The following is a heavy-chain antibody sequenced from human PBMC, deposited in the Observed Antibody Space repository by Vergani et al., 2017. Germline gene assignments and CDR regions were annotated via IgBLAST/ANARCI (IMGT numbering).Heavy chain of an antibody. D-gene: IGHD3-22*01. CDR1: GFTFSGSA. V-gene: IGHV3-73*01. CDR2: SRSKANSYAT. J-gene: IGHJ4*02. Sequence: EVQLVESGGGLVQPGGSLKLSCAASGFTFSGSAMHWVRQASGKGREWVGRSRSKANSYATAYAASGKGRSTISRDDSKNTAYLQMNSLTTEDTAVYYCTRSHSSGAFEYWGQGTLVTVSS. CDR3: TRSHSSGAFEY.